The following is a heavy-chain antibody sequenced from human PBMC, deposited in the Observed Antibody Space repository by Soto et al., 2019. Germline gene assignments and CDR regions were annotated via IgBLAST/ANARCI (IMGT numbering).Heavy chain of an antibody. V-gene: IGHV3-11*01. D-gene: IGHD1-1*01. CDR2: ISSGSTNI. J-gene: IGHJ4*02. Sequence: QVQLVESGRGLVKPGGSLRLSCAASGFTFSDFYMSWIRQAPGKGLEWISYISSGSTNIFYADSVKGRFTVSRDNAKNSVYLQMDSLRAEDPAVYYCARDRNAAGSDYWGQGTLVTVSS. CDR1: GFTFSDFY. CDR3: ARDRNAAGSDY.